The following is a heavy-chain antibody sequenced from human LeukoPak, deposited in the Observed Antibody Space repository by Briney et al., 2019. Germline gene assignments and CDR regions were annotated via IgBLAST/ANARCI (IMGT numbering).Heavy chain of an antibody. D-gene: IGHD3-22*01. J-gene: IGHJ5*02. V-gene: IGHV3-21*01. Sequence: GGSLRLSCAASGFTFSSYSMNWVRQAPGKGLEWVSSISSSSSYIYYADSVKGRFTISRDSAKNSLYLQMNSLRAEDTAVYYCASWGVVITRRVFDPWGQRTLVTVPS. CDR2: ISSSSSYI. CDR3: ASWGVVITRRVFDP. CDR1: GFTFSSYS.